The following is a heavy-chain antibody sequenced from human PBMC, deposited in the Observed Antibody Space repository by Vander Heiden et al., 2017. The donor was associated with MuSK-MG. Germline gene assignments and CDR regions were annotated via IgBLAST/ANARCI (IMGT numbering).Heavy chain of an antibody. Sequence: QVQLQQWGAGLFKPSETLSLTCAVYGGSFSGYYWSWIRQPPGKGLEWIGEINHSGSTNYNPSLKSRVTISVDTSKNQFSLKLSSVTAADTAVYYCARGGETTPLDYWGQGTLVTVSS. V-gene: IGHV4-34*01. J-gene: IGHJ4*02. CDR2: INHSGST. CDR3: ARGGETTPLDY. D-gene: IGHD1-7*01. CDR1: GGSFSGYY.